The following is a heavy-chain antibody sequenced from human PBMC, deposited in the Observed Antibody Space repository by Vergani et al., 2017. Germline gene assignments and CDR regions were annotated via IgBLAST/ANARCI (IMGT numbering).Heavy chain of an antibody. CDR1: GFTFSSYG. CDR2: ISYDGSNK. V-gene: IGHV3-30*03. CDR3: ARAPIEGPAARFYYYYGMDV. D-gene: IGHD2-2*01. J-gene: IGHJ6*02. Sequence: QVQLVESGGGLVQPGGSLRLSCAASGFTFSSYGMHWVRQAPGKGLEWVAVISYDGSNKYYADSVKGRFTISRDNSKNTLYLQMNSLRAEDTAVYYCARAPIEGPAARFYYYYGMDVWGQGTTVTVSS.